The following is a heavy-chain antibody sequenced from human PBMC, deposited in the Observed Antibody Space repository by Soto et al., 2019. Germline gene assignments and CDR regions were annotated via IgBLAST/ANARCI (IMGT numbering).Heavy chain of an antibody. J-gene: IGHJ4*02. Sequence: ASVKVSCTASGYTFTSYYMNWVRQAPGQGLEWMGIINPSGGSTSYAQKFQGRVTMTRDTSTNTVYMELSSLRSEDTAVYYCARDVTHGGNRFDYWGQGTLVTVSS. D-gene: IGHD2-15*01. CDR1: GYTFTSYY. CDR2: INPSGGST. V-gene: IGHV1-46*01. CDR3: ARDVTHGGNRFDY.